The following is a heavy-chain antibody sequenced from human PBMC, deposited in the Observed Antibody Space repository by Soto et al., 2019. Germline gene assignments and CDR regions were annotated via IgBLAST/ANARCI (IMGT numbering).Heavy chain of an antibody. D-gene: IGHD3-3*01. CDR3: ERKGVALDY. CDR2: ISTTSSSI. J-gene: IGHJ4*02. CDR1: GFTFSSYS. Sequence: LRLSCASSGFTFSSYSMNWVRQAPGKGLECISYISTTSSSIYYADSVKVRFTISTDNAKNSLFPQMNSLRYEDTAVYYCERKGVALDYWGQGALVTVSS. V-gene: IGHV3-48*02.